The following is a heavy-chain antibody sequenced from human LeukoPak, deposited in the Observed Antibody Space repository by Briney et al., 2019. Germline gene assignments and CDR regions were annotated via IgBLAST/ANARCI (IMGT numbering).Heavy chain of an antibody. D-gene: IGHD6-13*01. CDR1: GGSISSGGYY. J-gene: IGHJ4*02. V-gene: IGHV4-31*03. Sequence: PSQTLSLTCTVSGGSISSGGYYWSWIRQHPGKGLEWIGYIYYSGSTYYNPSLKSRVTISVDTSKNQFPLKLSSVTAADTAVYYCARVCGRRSSGKGYYFDYWGQGTLVTVSS. CDR2: IYYSGST. CDR3: ARVCGRRSSGKGYYFDY.